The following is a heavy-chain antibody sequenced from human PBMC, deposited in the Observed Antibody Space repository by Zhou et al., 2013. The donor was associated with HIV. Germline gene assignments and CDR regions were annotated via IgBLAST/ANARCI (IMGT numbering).Heavy chain of an antibody. Sequence: QVHLVQSGAEVKKPGASVKVSCKASGYTFIKYGLSWVRQAPGQGLEWMGWVATYNGDTDYAQNFEDRVTMTTDTATSTAYMELRSLRSGDTAVYYCVRNRYFQGVTKYDAFDLWAKGQRSPSLQ. CDR3: VRNRYFQGVTKYDAFDL. V-gene: IGHV1-18*01. D-gene: IGHD3-10*01. CDR2: VATYNGDT. J-gene: IGHJ3*01. CDR1: GYTFIKYG.